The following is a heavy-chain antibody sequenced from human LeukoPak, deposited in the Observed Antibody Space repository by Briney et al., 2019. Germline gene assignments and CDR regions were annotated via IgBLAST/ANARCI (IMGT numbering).Heavy chain of an antibody. CDR1: GFIFSSYA. CDR2: ISGSGGST. D-gene: IGHD3-10*01. J-gene: IGHJ6*03. Sequence: GGSLRLSCAASGFIFSSYAMSWVRQAPGKGLEWVSTISGSGGSTYYADSVKGRFTISRDNSKSTLYLEMNSLRAEDTAVYYCAKGSGTSYAYYMDVWGKGTTVTVSS. CDR3: AKGSGTSYAYYMDV. V-gene: IGHV3-23*01.